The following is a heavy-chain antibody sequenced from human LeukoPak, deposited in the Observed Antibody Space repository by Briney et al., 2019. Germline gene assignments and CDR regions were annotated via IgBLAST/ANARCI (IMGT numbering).Heavy chain of an antibody. D-gene: IGHD3-10*01. V-gene: IGHV3-21*01. J-gene: IGHJ4*02. CDR3: ARYDGGSGPFDY. CDR2: ISSSSSYI. Sequence: GGSLRLSCAASGFTFSSYSMNWVRQAPGKGLEWVSSISSSSSYIYYADSVKGRFTISRDNAKNSLYLQMNSLRAEDTAVYYCARYDGGSGPFDYWGQGTLVTVSS. CDR1: GFTFSSYS.